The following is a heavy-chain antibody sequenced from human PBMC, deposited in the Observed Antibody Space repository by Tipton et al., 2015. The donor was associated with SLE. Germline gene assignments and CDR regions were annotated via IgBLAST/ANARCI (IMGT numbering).Heavy chain of an antibody. CDR3: ARDGEMTTMEV. CDR2: VYYSGGT. CDR1: GGSISSHY. J-gene: IGHJ6*02. D-gene: IGHD5-24*01. Sequence: TLFLTCTVSGGSISSHYCSWIRQSPGKGLEWIGNVYYSGGTNYNPSLKSRVTISVDTSKNQFSLNLSSVTAADTAVYYCARDGEMTTMEVWGQGTTVTVSS. V-gene: IGHV4-59*11.